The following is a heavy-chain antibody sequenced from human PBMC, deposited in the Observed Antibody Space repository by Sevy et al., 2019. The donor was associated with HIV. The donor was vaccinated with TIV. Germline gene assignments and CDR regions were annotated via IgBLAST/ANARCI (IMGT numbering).Heavy chain of an antibody. CDR1: GFTFSSYC. V-gene: IGHV3-30*02. D-gene: IGHD2-15*01. CDR3: AKEAGVVPRDYYYGMDV. Sequence: GGSLRLSCAASGFTFSSYCMHWVRQAPGKGLEWVAFIRYDGSNKYYADSVKGRFTISRDNSKNTLYLHMNSLRAEDTAVYYCAKEAGVVPRDYYYGMDVWGQGTTVTVSS. J-gene: IGHJ6*02. CDR2: IRYDGSNK.